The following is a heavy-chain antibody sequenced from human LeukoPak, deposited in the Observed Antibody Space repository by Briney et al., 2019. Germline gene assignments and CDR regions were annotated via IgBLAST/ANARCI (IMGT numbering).Heavy chain of an antibody. V-gene: IGHV3-23*01. CDR1: DFPLISYA. D-gene: IGHD5-18*01. CDR2: ISGCGGRT. CDR3: GKGLQHNYGPGFDY. J-gene: IGHJ4*02. Sequence: PGGSLRLSCAAPDFPLISYAFSGFRQAPGKGLEWVSGISGCGGRTYYADSVKGRFTISRDNSKRTLYLQMNHMGVEDAALEYCGKGLQHNYGPGFDYWGQGTLVTVSS.